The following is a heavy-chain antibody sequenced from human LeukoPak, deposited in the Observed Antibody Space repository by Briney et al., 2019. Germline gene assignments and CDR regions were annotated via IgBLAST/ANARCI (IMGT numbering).Heavy chain of an antibody. D-gene: IGHD2-2*02. Sequence: PSETLSLTCAVYGGSFSGYYWSWIRQPPGKELEWIGEINHSGNTNYNPSFKSRVTISVDTSKNQFSLRLSSVTAADTAVYYCARRGYCSGTNCYIFDYWGQGTLVTVSS. CDR2: INHSGNT. J-gene: IGHJ4*02. V-gene: IGHV4-34*01. CDR1: GGSFSGYY. CDR3: ARRGYCSGTNCYIFDY.